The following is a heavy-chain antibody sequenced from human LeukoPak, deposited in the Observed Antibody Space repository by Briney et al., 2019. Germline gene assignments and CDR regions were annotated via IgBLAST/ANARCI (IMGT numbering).Heavy chain of an antibody. Sequence: GGSLRLSCAASGFTFSSYEMNWVRQAPGKGLEWVSYISSSGSTIYYADFVKGRFTISRDNAKNSLYLQMNSLRAEDTAVYYCARRPIAAREGFDPWGQGTLVTVSS. J-gene: IGHJ5*02. CDR3: ARRPIAAREGFDP. V-gene: IGHV3-48*03. CDR2: ISSSGSTI. CDR1: GFTFSSYE. D-gene: IGHD6-6*01.